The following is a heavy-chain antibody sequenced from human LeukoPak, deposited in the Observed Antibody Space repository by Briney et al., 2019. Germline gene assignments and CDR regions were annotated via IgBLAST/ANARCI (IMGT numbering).Heavy chain of an antibody. V-gene: IGHV3-23*01. D-gene: IGHD1-26*01. J-gene: IGHJ4*02. CDR2: ISGSGGST. CDR3: ARGGSHVHY. CDR1: GFTFDSYA. Sequence: GGSLRLSCAASGFTFDSYAMSWVRQAPGKGLEWVSSISGSGGSTYYADSVKGRFTISRDNAKDSLYLQMNSLRADDTAVYYCARGGSHVHYWGQGTLVTVSS.